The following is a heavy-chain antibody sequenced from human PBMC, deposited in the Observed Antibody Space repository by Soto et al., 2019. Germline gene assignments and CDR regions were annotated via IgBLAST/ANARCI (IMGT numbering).Heavy chain of an antibody. Sequence: GGSLRLSCAASGFTFSSYAMSWVRQAPGKGLEWVSGISGSGGSRYYADSVKGRFTISRDDSKDTLYLQMNSLRAEDTAVYYCANTRGTNKKYYFDYRGQGTLVTVSS. V-gene: IGHV3-23*01. D-gene: IGHD2-8*01. CDR2: ISGSGGSR. CDR3: ANTRGTNKKYYFDY. CDR1: GFTFSSYA. J-gene: IGHJ4*02.